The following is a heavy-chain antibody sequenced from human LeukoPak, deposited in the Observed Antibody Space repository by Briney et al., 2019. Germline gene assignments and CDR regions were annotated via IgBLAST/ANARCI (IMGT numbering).Heavy chain of an antibody. V-gene: IGHV3-33*01. CDR3: ARVGGSYYADAFDI. D-gene: IGHD1-26*01. Sequence: GGSLRLSCAASGFTFSNYGMHWVRQAPGKGLEWVAVIWFDGSKKYYADSVKGRFTISRDNSKNTLFLQMNSLRVEDTAVYYCARVGGSYYADAFDIWGQGTMVTVSS. CDR2: IWFDGSKK. CDR1: GFTFSNYG. J-gene: IGHJ3*02.